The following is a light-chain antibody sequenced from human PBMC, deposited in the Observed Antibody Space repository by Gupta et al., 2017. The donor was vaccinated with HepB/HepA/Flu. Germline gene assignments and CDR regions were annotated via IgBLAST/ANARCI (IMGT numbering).Light chain of an antibody. CDR1: QSVPNNK. V-gene: IGKV3-20*01. CDR2: GVS. Sequence: IVLTQSPCTLSLSPGERATLSCRASQSVPNNKLAWYRQKPGQPPRLLIYGVSNRANGIPDRFNGSGSGTEFTLTISRREPEEFAVYYCQQEGRSPLTFGPGTNVD. CDR3: QQEGRSPLT. J-gene: IGKJ3*01.